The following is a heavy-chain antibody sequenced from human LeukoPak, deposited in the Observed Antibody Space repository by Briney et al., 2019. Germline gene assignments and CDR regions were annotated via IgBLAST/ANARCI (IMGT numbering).Heavy chain of an antibody. CDR2: IRGKTNSYAT. CDR1: GFTLSGSA. D-gene: IGHD4-23*01. CDR3: ARHVDPDYGDNKLFDY. J-gene: IGHJ4*02. V-gene: IGHV3-73*01. Sequence: GGSLTLSCAASGFTLSGSAMHWVRQASGKGPEWVGRIRGKTNSYATEYAASVKGRFTISRDDSKNTAYLQLNSLKTEDTAVYYCARHVDPDYGDNKLFDYWGLGTLVTVSS.